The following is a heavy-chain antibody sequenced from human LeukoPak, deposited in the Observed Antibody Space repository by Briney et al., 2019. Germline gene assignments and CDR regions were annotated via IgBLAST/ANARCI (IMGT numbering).Heavy chain of an antibody. V-gene: IGHV3-15*01. CDR3: TTGGGMGPLAYVLRYFDWLPERDY. J-gene: IGHJ4*02. D-gene: IGHD3-9*01. CDR2: IKSKTDGGTT. Sequence: GGSLRLSCVVSGFTFSNAWMSWVRQAPGKGLEWVGRIKSKTDGGTTDYAAPVKGRFTISRDDSKNTLYLQMNSLKTEDTAVYYCTTGGGMGPLAYVLRYFDWLPERDYWGQGTLVTVSS. CDR1: GFTFSNAW.